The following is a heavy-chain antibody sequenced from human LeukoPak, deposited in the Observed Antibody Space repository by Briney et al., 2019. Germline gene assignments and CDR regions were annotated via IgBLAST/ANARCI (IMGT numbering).Heavy chain of an antibody. CDR2: IKSKTDGETT. V-gene: IGHV3-15*07. Sequence: PGGSLRLSCAASGFTFNNAWMNWVRQAPGKGLEWVGRIKSKTDGETTDYASPVKARITISRDDSMNTLYLQMNSLATEDTAVYYCAKDSSSGWDFSDYWGQGTLVTVSS. D-gene: IGHD6-19*01. CDR3: AKDSSSGWDFSDY. J-gene: IGHJ4*02. CDR1: GFTFNNAW.